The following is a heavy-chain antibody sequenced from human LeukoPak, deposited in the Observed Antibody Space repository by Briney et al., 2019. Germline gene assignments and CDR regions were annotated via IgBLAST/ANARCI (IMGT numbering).Heavy chain of an antibody. CDR2: ISVSVDRT. V-gene: IGHV3-23*01. CDR1: GFAFSTYW. Sequence: PGGSLRLSCAASGFAFSTYWMYWVRQAPGKGLEWVSTISVSVDRTYYADSVKGRFTISRDNSKNTLYLQMNSLRAEDTAVYYCAKHGTNDYWYFDLWGRGTLVTVSS. D-gene: IGHD1-26*01. CDR3: AKHGTNDYWYFDL. J-gene: IGHJ2*01.